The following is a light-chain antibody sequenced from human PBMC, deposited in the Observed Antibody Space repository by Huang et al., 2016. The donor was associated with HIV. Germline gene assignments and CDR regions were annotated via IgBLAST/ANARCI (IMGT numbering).Light chain of an antibody. J-gene: IGKJ1*01. CDR1: QSVLYSSNNKNY. V-gene: IGKV4-1*01. CDR2: WAS. Sequence: DIVMTQSPDSLAVSLGERASINCKSSQSVLYSSNNKNYLAWYQQKPGQSPKLLIYWASTRESGVPDRFSGSGSGTDFTLTISNLQAEDVAVYYCQQYYTTPRTFGQGTKVETK. CDR3: QQYYTTPRT.